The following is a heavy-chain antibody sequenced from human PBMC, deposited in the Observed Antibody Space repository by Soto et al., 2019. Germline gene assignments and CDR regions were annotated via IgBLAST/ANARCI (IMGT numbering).Heavy chain of an antibody. J-gene: IGHJ6*02. CDR1: GGSISTCGYS. CDR2: IYHSGST. V-gene: IGHV4-30-2*01. CDR3: ARGHYRYAMDV. Sequence: PPETLSLTCDVSGGSISTCGYSWDWIRQPPGKGLEWVGYIYHSGSTYDNPSLKSRVTMSVNRSKNQFSLNLTSVTAADTAVYFCARGHYRYAMDVWGQGTTVTVS.